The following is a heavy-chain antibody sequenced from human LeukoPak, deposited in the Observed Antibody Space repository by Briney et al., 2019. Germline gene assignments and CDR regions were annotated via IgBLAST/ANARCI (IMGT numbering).Heavy chain of an antibody. J-gene: IGHJ4*02. V-gene: IGHV3-7*01. CDR2: IKQDGSEK. CDR3: ARDEYSSSSDY. Sequence: GGSLRLSCAAPGFTFSSYWMSWVRQAPGKGLEWVANIKQDGSEKYYVDSVKGRFTISRDNAKNSLYLQMNSLRAEDTAVYYCARDEYSSSSDYWGQGTLVTVSS. D-gene: IGHD6-6*01. CDR1: GFTFSSYW.